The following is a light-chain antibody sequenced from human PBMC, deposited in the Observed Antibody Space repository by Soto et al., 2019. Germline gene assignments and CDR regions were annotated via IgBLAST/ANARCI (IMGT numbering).Light chain of an antibody. CDR2: DAF. J-gene: IGKJ1*01. V-gene: IGKV3-15*01. CDR1: QSVSSK. CDR3: QQFNNWPRT. Sequence: EIAMTQSPATLSVSPGERATLSGMASQSVSSKLAWYQQKPGQAPRLLIYDAFTRATGIPARFSGSGSGTEFTLTISSLQSEDFAVYYCQQFNNWPRTFGQGTKVDIK.